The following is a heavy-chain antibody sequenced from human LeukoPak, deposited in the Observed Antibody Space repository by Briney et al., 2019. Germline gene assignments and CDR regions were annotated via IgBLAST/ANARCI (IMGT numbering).Heavy chain of an antibody. CDR1: GFNFSNYN. V-gene: IGHV3-48*01. CDR3: ARDRPFYGDFYYYMDV. Sequence: GGSLRLSCVASGFNFSNYNMNWVRQAPGKGLEWVSYISSSSSTIYYADSVKGRFIISRDNAKNSLYLQMNSLRAEDTAVYYCARDRPFYGDFYYYMDVWGKGTTVTVSS. D-gene: IGHD4-17*01. J-gene: IGHJ6*03. CDR2: ISSSSSTI.